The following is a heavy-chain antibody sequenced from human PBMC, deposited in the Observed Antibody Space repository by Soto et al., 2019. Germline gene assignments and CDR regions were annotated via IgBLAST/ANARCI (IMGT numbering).Heavy chain of an antibody. V-gene: IGHV1-18*04. D-gene: IGHD3-3*01. CDR3: ARDFGSDLSAPGAVFDY. Sequence: ASVKVSCKASGYTFTGYYIHWVRQAPGQGLEWMGWISPYNGNTKYAQSFQGRVTMTTDTSTYTAYMELRSLRSDDPAVYYCARDFGSDLSAPGAVFDYWGQGTVVTVSS. CDR1: GYTFTGYY. J-gene: IGHJ4*02. CDR2: ISPYNGNT.